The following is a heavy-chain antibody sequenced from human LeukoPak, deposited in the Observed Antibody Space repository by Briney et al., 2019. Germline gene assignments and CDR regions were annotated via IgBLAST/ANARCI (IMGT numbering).Heavy chain of an antibody. Sequence: ASAKVSCKASGYSFTGHYLHWVRQAPGQGLEWMGWISAYNGNTNYAQKLQGRVTMTTDTSTSTAYMELRSLRSDDTAVYYCARVSVVMRRHTHWYFDLWGRGTLVTVSS. V-gene: IGHV1-18*04. CDR1: GYSFTGHY. J-gene: IGHJ2*01. CDR3: ARVSVVMRRHTHWYFDL. CDR2: ISAYNGNT. D-gene: IGHD3-22*01.